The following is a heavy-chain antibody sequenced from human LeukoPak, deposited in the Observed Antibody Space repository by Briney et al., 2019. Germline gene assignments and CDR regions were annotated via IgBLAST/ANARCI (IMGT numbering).Heavy chain of an antibody. V-gene: IGHV4-34*01. CDR1: GGSFSGYY. J-gene: IGHJ4*02. Sequence: SETLSLTCAVYGGSFSGYYWSWIRQPPGKGLEWIGEINHSGSTNYNPSLKSRVTISVDTSKNQFSLKLSSVTAADTAVYYCARSENYYCDSSGYYYWGQGTLVTVSS. CDR2: INHSGST. CDR3: ARSENYYCDSSGYYY. D-gene: IGHD3-22*01.